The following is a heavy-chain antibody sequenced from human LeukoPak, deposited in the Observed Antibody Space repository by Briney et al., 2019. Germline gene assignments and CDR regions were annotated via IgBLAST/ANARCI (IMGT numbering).Heavy chain of an antibody. V-gene: IGHV4-59*01. J-gene: IGHJ3*02. CDR1: GGSISSYY. Sequence: PSGTLSLTCTASGGSISSYYWSWIRQPPGKGLEWIGYIYYSGSTNYNPSPKSLVTISVDTSKNHISLKLSSVTAADTAVYYWASYSGYYSVPHDAFDIWGEGTMVTVSS. CDR3: ASYSGYYSVPHDAFDI. D-gene: IGHD3-22*01. CDR2: IYYSGST.